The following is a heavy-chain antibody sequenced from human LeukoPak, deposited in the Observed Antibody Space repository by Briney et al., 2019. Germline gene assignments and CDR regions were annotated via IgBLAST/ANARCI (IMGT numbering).Heavy chain of an antibody. CDR3: AKAQYSGYHYFDY. CDR1: GFTFSSYA. Sequence: GGSLRLSCAASGFTFSSYAMSWVRQAPGRGLEWVSAISGSGGSTYYADSVKGRFTISRDNSKNTLYLQMNSLRAGDTAVYYCAKAQYSGYHYFDYWGQGTLVTVSS. CDR2: ISGSGGST. D-gene: IGHD5-12*01. V-gene: IGHV3-23*01. J-gene: IGHJ4*02.